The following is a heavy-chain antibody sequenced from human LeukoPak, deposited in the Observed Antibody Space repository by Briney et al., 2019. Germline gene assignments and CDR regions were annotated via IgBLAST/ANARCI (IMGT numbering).Heavy chain of an antibody. Sequence: ASVKVSCKASGYTFTGYYMHWVRQAPGQGLEWMGWINPNSGGTNYAQKFQGRVTMTRDTSISTAYMELSRLRSDGTAVYYCARQGITMVRGVISVYYYYMDVWGKGTTVTISS. D-gene: IGHD3-10*01. J-gene: IGHJ6*03. CDR3: ARQGITMVRGVISVYYYYMDV. CDR2: INPNSGGT. CDR1: GYTFTGYY. V-gene: IGHV1-2*02.